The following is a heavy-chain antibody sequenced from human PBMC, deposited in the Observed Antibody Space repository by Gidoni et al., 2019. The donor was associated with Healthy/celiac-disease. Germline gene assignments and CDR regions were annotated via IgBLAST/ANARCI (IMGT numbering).Heavy chain of an antibody. D-gene: IGHD2-2*02. CDR3: ARQYCSSTSCYIGYYYYGMDV. CDR2: IIPILGTA. J-gene: IGHJ6*02. Sequence: QVQLVQSGAEVKKPGSSVKVSCKASGGTFSSYAISWVRQAPGQGLEWMGGIIPILGTANYAQKFQGRVTITADKSTSTAYMELSSLRSEDTAVYYCARQYCSSTSCYIGYYYYGMDVWGQGTTVTVSS. CDR1: GGTFSSYA. V-gene: IGHV1-69*06.